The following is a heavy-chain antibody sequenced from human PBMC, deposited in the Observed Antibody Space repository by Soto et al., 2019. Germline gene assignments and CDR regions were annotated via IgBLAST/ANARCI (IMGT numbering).Heavy chain of an antibody. V-gene: IGHV4-61*01. CDR2: ISNSETT. D-gene: IGHD3-16*01. CDR3: ARGGLHLGEFPLGQFGS. Sequence: KPSETLSLTCTVSGVSVTGGNFFWCWIRQPPGKTLEWLGCISNSETTNSNPSLKSRVTLSLDTSRNQLSLKLNSVTAADTAVYFCARGGLHLGEFPLGQFGSWGQGTLVTVSS. J-gene: IGHJ4*02. CDR1: GVSVTGGNFF.